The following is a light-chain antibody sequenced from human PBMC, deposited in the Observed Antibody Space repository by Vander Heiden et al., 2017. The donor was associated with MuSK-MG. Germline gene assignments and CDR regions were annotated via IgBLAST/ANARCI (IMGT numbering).Light chain of an antibody. CDR3: SSYAGSNNVV. J-gene: IGLJ3*02. V-gene: IGLV2-8*01. CDR1: SSDVGGYNY. Sequence: QSALTQPPSASGSPGQSVTISCTGTSSDVGGYNYVSWYQQHPGKAPKRMRYEVSKRPSWVPDRFSGSKSGNTASLTVSGLQAEDEADDYCSSYAGSNNVVFGGGTKLTVL. CDR2: EVS.